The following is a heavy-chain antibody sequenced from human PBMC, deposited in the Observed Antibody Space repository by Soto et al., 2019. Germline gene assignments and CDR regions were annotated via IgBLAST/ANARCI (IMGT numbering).Heavy chain of an antibody. CDR3: AGTTSHQWYYMDV. CDR1: GDSVSSNSAA. CDR2: TYYRSRWYN. V-gene: IGHV6-1*01. Sequence: QTLSLTCAISGDSVSSNSAAWNCIRLSPSRGLEWLARTYYRSRWYNDYAVSVRSRITVNPDTSKNQFSLQLTSVTPEDTAVYYCAGTTSHQWYYMDVWGKGTTVTVSS. D-gene: IGHD1-7*01. J-gene: IGHJ6*03.